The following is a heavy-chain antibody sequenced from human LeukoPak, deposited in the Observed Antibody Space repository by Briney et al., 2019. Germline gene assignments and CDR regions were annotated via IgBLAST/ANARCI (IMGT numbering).Heavy chain of an antibody. CDR2: ISYSGGT. CDR3: VRGERLGGDY. J-gene: IGHJ4*01. Sequence: PSETLSLTCSVSGVSISSYHWSWIRQSPGKGLEWIGYISYSGGTNYNPSLKSRVTISLDTSKNQFSLQLSSVTAADTAVYYCVRGERLGGDYSGHGTLVTVSS. D-gene: IGHD3-10*01. V-gene: IGHV4-59*01. CDR1: GVSISSYH.